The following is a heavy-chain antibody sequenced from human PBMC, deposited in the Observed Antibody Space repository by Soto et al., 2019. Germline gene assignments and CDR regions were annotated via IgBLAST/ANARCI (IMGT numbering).Heavy chain of an antibody. V-gene: IGHV3-30*04. J-gene: IGHJ4*02. CDR2: ISWDGRKR. CDR1: GFTFRNFA. Sequence: QVRLVESGGGVVQPGNSLRLSCVASGFTFRNFAMHWVRQAPGKGMEWVAVISWDGRKRYYADYVRGRFTISRDDSENTVSLEMNSLRPEDTAMYYCARDDDYGDYRLDHWGQGTLVIVSS. CDR3: ARDDDYGDYRLDH. D-gene: IGHD4-17*01.